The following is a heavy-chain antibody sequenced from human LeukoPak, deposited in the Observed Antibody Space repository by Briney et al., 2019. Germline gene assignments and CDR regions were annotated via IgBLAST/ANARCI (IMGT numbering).Heavy chain of an antibody. Sequence: SQTLSLTCAISGDSFSSNRAAWNWIRQSPSIGLEWLGRTYYRSKWYTDYAVSVTSRITINPDTSKNQFSLQLNSVTPEDTAVYYCARARSGSYPDFWGQGTLVTVSS. J-gene: IGHJ4*02. CDR2: TYYRSKWYT. V-gene: IGHV6-1*01. D-gene: IGHD1-26*01. CDR3: ARARSGSYPDF. CDR1: GDSFSSNRAA.